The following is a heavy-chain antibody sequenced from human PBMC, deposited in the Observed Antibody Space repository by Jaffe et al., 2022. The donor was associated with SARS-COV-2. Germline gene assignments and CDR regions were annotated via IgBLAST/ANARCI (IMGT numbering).Heavy chain of an antibody. Sequence: QVQLQESGPGLVEPSQTLSLTCTVSGGSINTGGYYWSWVRQSAGKGLEWIGRIYATGTTIYNPSLKSRVTISMDTSKNEFSLRLTSVTATDTAVYFCARERLRYSFDPWGQGTLVTVSS. CDR1: GGSINTGGYY. CDR3: ARERLRYSFDP. CDR2: IYATGTT. D-gene: IGHD3-9*01. V-gene: IGHV4-61*02. J-gene: IGHJ5*02.